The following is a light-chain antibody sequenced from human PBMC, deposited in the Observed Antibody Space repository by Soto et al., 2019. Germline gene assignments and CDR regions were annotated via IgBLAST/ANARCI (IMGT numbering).Light chain of an antibody. CDR3: CSCTPSNTRKIF. Sequence: QSVLTQPASVSGSPGQSITISCTGTSSDVGGYNYVSWYQQHPGKAPKFMIYDVSNRPSGVSNRFSGSKSGNTASLTISGLRAEEGAVYYCCSCTPSNTRKIFFGTGTGFTVL. CDR2: DVS. J-gene: IGLJ1*01. CDR1: SSDVGGYNY. V-gene: IGLV2-14*01.